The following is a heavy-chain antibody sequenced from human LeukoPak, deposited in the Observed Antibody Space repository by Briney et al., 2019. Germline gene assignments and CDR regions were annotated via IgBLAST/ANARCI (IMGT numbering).Heavy chain of an antibody. CDR1: GGSISGGRYY. V-gene: IGHV4-39*07. Sequence: SETLSLTCTVSGGSISGGRYYLAWIRQPPGKGLEWVASISYNGIPYYNPSLKSRVTISVDTSKNQFSLKLSSVTAADTAVYYCARVGAVAGIIGWDYFDYWGQGTLVTVSS. CDR3: ARVGAVAGIIGWDYFDY. CDR2: ISYNGIP. D-gene: IGHD6-19*01. J-gene: IGHJ4*02.